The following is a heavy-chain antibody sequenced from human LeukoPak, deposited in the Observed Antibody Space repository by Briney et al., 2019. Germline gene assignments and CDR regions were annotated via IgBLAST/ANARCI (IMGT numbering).Heavy chain of an antibody. CDR3: ARRKYYDYVWGSHNFDY. CDR2: INHSGST. CDR1: GGSFSGYY. J-gene: IGHJ4*02. D-gene: IGHD3-16*01. Sequence: PSETLSLTCAVYGGSFSGYYWSWIRQPPGKGLEWIGEINHSGSTNYNPSLKSRVTISVDTSKNQFSLKLSSVTAVDTAVYYCARRKYYDYVWGSHNFDYWGQGTLVTVSS. V-gene: IGHV4-34*01.